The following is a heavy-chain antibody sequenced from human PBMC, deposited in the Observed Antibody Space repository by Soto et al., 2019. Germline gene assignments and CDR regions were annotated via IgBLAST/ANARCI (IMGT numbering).Heavy chain of an antibody. CDR2: INHSGST. Sequence: PSETLSLTCAVYGGSFSGYYWSWIRQPPGKGLEWIGEINHSGSTNYNPSLKSRVTIPVDTSKNQFSLRLSSVTAADTAVYYCARGHYSYDAFDIWGQGTMVTVSS. CDR3: ARGHYSYDAFDI. J-gene: IGHJ3*02. CDR1: GGSFSGYY. V-gene: IGHV4-34*01. D-gene: IGHD2-15*01.